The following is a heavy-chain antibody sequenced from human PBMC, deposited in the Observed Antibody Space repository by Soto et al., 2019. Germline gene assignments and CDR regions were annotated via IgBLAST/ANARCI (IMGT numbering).Heavy chain of an antibody. V-gene: IGHV3-7*03. CDR1: GFTFSRYW. CDR3: ARVESSSPRYYYYGMDV. CDR2: IKQDGSEK. J-gene: IGHJ6*02. Sequence: GGSLRLSCAASGFTFSRYWMSWVRQAPGKGLEWVANIKQDGSEKYYVDSVKGRFTISXXXXKXXXYXQXXXLXAEDTAVYYCARVESSSPRYYYYGMDVWGQGT. D-gene: IGHD6-13*01.